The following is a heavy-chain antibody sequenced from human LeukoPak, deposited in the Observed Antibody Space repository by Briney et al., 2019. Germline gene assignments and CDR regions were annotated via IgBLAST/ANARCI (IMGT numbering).Heavy chain of an antibody. V-gene: IGHV4-34*01. CDR3: ARTYNYGSGSYYQYYFDY. J-gene: IGHJ4*02. CDR2: INHSGST. CDR1: GGSFSGYY. D-gene: IGHD3-10*01. Sequence: PSETLSLTCAVYGGSFSGYYWSWIRQPPGKGLEWIGEINHSGSTNYNPSLKSRVTISVDTSKNQFSLKLSSVTAADTAVYYCARTYNYGSGSYYQYYFDYWGQGTLVTVSS.